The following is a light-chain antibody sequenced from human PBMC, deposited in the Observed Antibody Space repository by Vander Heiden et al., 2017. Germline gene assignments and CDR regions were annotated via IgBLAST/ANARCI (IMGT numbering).Light chain of an antibody. CDR3: QQRCNGPRVDT. Sequence: EIVLTQSPATLSLSPGERATLSCRASQSVSSYLAWYQQKPGQAPRLLIYDASNRATGIQARFSGSGYGTDFTLTISSLEPDDFAVYYCQQRCNGPRVDTFGQGTKLEIK. CDR1: QSVSSY. V-gene: IGKV3-11*01. CDR2: DAS. J-gene: IGKJ2*01.